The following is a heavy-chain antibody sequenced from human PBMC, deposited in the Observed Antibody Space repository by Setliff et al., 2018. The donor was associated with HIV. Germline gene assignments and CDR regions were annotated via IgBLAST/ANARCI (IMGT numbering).Heavy chain of an antibody. D-gene: IGHD3-10*01. CDR3: ARLGYVSGGYDYNSAY. V-gene: IGHV4-39*01. CDR1: GGSMSSSSYY. J-gene: IGHJ4*02. CDR2: IYYSGAT. Sequence: PSETLSLTCTVSGGSMSSSSYYWGWIRQTPDKGLEWIGIIYYSGATYYNPSLTSRVTISVDTSRNQFSQKLRSVTAADTAAYYCARLGYVSGGYDYNSAYWGQGTLVTVSS.